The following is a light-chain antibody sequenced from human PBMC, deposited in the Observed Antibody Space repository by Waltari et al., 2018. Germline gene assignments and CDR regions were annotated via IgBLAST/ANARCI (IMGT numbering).Light chain of an antibody. CDR1: TRDVGRYNY. V-gene: IGLV2-14*01. J-gene: IGLJ2*01. CDR2: EVT. CDR3: SSYTSIKTPYVV. Sequence: QSALTQPASVSGSPGQSIPISCTGHTRDVGRYNYVSWYQCHPGKAPELIIYEVTNRPSGVSDRFSGSKSGNTASLSISGLQPEDEADYYCSSYTSIKTPYVVFGGGTKVTVL.